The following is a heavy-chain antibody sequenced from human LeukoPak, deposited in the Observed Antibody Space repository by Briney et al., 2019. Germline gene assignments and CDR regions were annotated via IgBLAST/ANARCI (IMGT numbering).Heavy chain of an antibody. CDR1: GGSISSSSSY. V-gene: IGHV4-39*01. J-gene: IGHJ4*02. CDR3: ARHYYDSSGLAYYFDY. Sequence: SETLSLTCTVSGGSISSSSSYWGWIRQPPGKGLEWIGSVRYSGKTYYNPSLKSRVTMSLDTYKNQFSLRLTYVTAADTAVYSCARHYYDSSGLAYYFDYWGQGTLVTVSS. CDR2: VRYSGKT. D-gene: IGHD3-22*01.